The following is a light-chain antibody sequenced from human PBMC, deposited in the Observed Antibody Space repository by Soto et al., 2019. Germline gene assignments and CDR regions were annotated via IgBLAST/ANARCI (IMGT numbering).Light chain of an antibody. CDR1: QSIGNH. CDR2: SSS. CDR3: QQTYTTTWT. Sequence: DIQMTQSPSSLSASVGDRVTITCRASQSIGNHLNWYQQKPGKAPRLLIYSSSRLQSGVPSRFSGSGSVKDFTLTISSLQLEDFGTYYCQQTYTTTWTFGQGTKVEVK. J-gene: IGKJ1*01. V-gene: IGKV1-39*01.